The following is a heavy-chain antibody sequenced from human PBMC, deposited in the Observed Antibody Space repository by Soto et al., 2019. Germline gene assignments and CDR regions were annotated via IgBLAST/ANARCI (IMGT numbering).Heavy chain of an antibody. CDR3: AREWGMSRGLSPDGDIVVVPAAISY. J-gene: IGHJ4*02. D-gene: IGHD2-2*02. Sequence: GASVKVSCKASGYTFTSYYMHWVRQAPGQGLEWMGIINPSGGSTSYAQKFQGRVTMTRDTSTSTVYMELSSLRSEDTAVYYCAREWGMSRGLSPDGDIVVVPAAISYWGQGTLVTVS. V-gene: IGHV1-46*03. CDR2: INPSGGST. CDR1: GYTFTSYY.